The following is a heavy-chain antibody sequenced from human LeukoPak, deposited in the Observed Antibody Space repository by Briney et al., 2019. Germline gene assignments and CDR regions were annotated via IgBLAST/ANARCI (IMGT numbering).Heavy chain of an antibody. CDR3: ARDRRVIRGGQDY. D-gene: IGHD3-10*01. V-gene: IGHV3-7*01. Sequence: GGSLRLSCAASGFTFTTHWMTWVRQAPGKGLEWVANINEDGSEKYYLDSVKGRFTISRDNAKNSLYLQMNSLRAEDTAVYYCARDRRVIRGGQDYWGQGTLVTVSS. CDR2: INEDGSEK. J-gene: IGHJ4*02. CDR1: GFTFTTHW.